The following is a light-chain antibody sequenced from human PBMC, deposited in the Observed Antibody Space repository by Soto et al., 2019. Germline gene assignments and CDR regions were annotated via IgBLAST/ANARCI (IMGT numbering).Light chain of an antibody. V-gene: IGLV2-14*03. J-gene: IGLJ1*01. Sequence: QSALTQPASVSGSPGQSITISCTGTSSDVGSYNYVSWYQHHPGKVPKLMIYDVSSRPSGVSNRFSGSKSGNTASLTISGLQTEDEADYYCSSYTTSETRVFGTGTKLPS. CDR3: SSYTTSETRV. CDR2: DVS. CDR1: SSDVGSYNY.